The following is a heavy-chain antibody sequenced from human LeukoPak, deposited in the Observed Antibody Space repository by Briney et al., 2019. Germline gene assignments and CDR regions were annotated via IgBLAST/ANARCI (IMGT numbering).Heavy chain of an antibody. J-gene: IGHJ5*02. CDR1: GGSFSGYY. CDR2: INHSGST. V-gene: IGHV4-34*01. D-gene: IGHD3-22*01. Sequence: ETLSLTCAVYGGSFSGYYWSWIRQPPGKGLEWIGEINHSGSTNYNPSLKSRVTMSVDTSKNQFSLKLSSVTAADTAVYYCARSYYYDSSGYWFDPWGQGTLVTVSS. CDR3: ARSYYYDSSGYWFDP.